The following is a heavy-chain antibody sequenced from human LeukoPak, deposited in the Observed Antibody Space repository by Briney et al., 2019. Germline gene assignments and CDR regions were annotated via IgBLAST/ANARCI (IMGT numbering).Heavy chain of an antibody. D-gene: IGHD7-27*01. Sequence: ASVKVSCKASGYSFTDHYLHWLQQPPGQGLEWMAWIHPKTGVTNYAERSQGRLSLTRDTSISTLYMELNSLTSDDTAVYYYARDHNWGPDYWGQGTLVSVSS. J-gene: IGHJ4*02. CDR2: IHPKTGVT. V-gene: IGHV1-2*02. CDR1: GYSFTDHY. CDR3: ARDHNWGPDY.